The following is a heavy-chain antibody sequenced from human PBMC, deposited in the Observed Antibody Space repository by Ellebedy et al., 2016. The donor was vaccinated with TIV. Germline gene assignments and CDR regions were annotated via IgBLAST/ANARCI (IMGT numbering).Heavy chain of an antibody. CDR3: ARVLPGSGSSYDY. CDR2: TRNKANSYTT. V-gene: IGHV3-72*01. CDR1: GFTFSDHY. J-gene: IGHJ4*02. D-gene: IGHD3-10*01. Sequence: GESLKISXAASGFTFSDHYMDWVRQAPGKGLEWVGRTRNKANSYTTEYAASVKGRFTISRDDSKNSLYLQMNSLKTEDTAVYYCARVLPGSGSSYDYWGQGTLVTVSS.